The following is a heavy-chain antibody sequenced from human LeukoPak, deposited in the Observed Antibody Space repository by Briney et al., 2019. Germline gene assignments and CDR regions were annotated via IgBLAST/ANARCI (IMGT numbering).Heavy chain of an antibody. J-gene: IGHJ4*02. V-gene: IGHV3-74*01. CDR3: ITDLG. CDR2: VDHGGSGT. D-gene: IGHD1-14*01. CDR1: GFTFTSYW. Sequence: TGGSLRLSCATSGFTFTSYWMHWVRQVAGKGLVWLARVDHGGSGTNYADSVKGRFTISRDNAKSIVYLQMNSLRVEDTAVYYCITDLGWGQGTLVTVSS.